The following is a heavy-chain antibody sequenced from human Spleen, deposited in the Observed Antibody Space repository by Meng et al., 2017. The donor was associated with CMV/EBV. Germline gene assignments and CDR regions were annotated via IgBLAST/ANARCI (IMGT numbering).Heavy chain of an antibody. J-gene: IGHJ4*02. CDR3: ARNVPGTSAYYD. V-gene: IGHV4-30-4*08. Sequence: QGLRKDAGPGVVKPSQPLSLTCNVSGVSISSGDYYWSWIRQPPGKGLEWIGYIYYSGSTSYNPSLKSRVTMSVATSKTQFSLNLNSVTAVDTAVYYCARNVPGTSAYYDWGQGTLVTVSS. D-gene: IGHD3-22*01. CDR2: IYYSGST. CDR1: GVSISSGDYY.